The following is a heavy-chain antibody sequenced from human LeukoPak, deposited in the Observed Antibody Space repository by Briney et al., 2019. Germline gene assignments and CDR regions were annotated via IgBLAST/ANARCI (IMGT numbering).Heavy chain of an antibody. Sequence: GGSLRLSCVASGFTFNKYSMNWVRQAPGKGLEWITYIDGSSANIYYADSVKGRFTTSRDNAKNSVYLHMNSLRVEDTAVYYCATYGRDGYRGFYRGQGTLVTVSS. V-gene: IGHV3-48*04. J-gene: IGHJ4*02. CDR3: ATYGRDGYRGFY. CDR2: IDGSSANI. D-gene: IGHD5-24*01. CDR1: GFTFNKYS.